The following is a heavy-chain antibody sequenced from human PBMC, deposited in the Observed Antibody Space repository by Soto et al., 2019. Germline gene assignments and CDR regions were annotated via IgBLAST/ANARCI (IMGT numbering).Heavy chain of an antibody. CDR2: ISGDNVNR. CDR1: GYNLREYG. D-gene: IGHD6-13*01. Sequence: QVQLVQSGVEVKKPGASVKVSCTAYGYNLREYGVSWLRQAPGLGFEWMGWISGDNVNRRSSQKFQDRLTITTDTSTNTASLELRSLRSDDTAPYYCGRVGQQLAQEQFFQFNGVDVWGQGTSVTVSS. J-gene: IGHJ6*02. V-gene: IGHV1-18*01. CDR3: GRVGQQLAQEQFFQFNGVDV.